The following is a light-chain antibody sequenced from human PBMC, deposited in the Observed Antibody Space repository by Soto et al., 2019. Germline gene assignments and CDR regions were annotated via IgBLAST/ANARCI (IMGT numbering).Light chain of an antibody. CDR3: QQLNSYPLT. Sequence: IQLTQSPSSLSASVGDRVTITCRASQGISSYLAWYQQKAGKAPKLLIYAASTLQSGVPSRFSGSRSGTDFTLTISSLQPEDFATYYCQQLNSYPLTFGGGTKVEIK. V-gene: IGKV1-9*01. J-gene: IGKJ4*01. CDR1: QGISSY. CDR2: AAS.